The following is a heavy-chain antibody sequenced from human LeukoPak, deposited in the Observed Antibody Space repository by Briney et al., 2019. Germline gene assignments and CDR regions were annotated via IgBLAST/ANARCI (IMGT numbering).Heavy chain of an antibody. V-gene: IGHV4-4*02. CDR1: GDSISDSDW. Sequence: PSETLSLTCAVSGDSISDSDWWTWVRQPPGKGLEWIGEIYHSGSTNYNPSLKSRVTISVDKSKNQFSLKLSSVTAADTAVYYCARKDDFWSGYPLGNYYYGMDVWGQGTTVTVSS. CDR2: IYHSGST. D-gene: IGHD3-3*01. CDR3: ARKDDFWSGYPLGNYYYGMDV. J-gene: IGHJ6*02.